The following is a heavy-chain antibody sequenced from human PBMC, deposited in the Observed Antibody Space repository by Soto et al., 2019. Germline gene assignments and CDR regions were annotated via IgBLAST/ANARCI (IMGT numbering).Heavy chain of an antibody. V-gene: IGHV3-21*06. J-gene: IGHJ1*01. CDR3: ARRDPGAYFQH. D-gene: IGHD1-26*01. Sequence: KPGGSLRLSCAASGFTFSSYSMTWVRQAPGKGLEWVSSISSSSRYIYYADSVKGRFTISRDNAKNSLYVQMNSLRVEGTAIYYCARRDPGAYFQHWGQGTLVTVSS. CDR1: GFTFSSYS. CDR2: ISSSSRYI.